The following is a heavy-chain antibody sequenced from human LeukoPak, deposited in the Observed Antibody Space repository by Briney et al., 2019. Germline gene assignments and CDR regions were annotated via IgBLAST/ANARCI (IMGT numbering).Heavy chain of an antibody. Sequence: PGRSLRLSSAASEYTLSSYGMQCGCQAPGKGLEWVAVISYDGSNKYYADSVKGRFTISRDNSKNTLYLQMHSLRAQDTAMYYCARPELHDYGGDFEYWGQGTLVTVSS. D-gene: IGHD4-23*01. J-gene: IGHJ4*02. CDR3: ARPELHDYGGDFEY. V-gene: IGHV3-30*03. CDR2: ISYDGSNK. CDR1: EYTLSSYG.